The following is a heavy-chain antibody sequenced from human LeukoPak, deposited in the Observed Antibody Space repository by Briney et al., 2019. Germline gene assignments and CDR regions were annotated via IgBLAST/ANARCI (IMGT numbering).Heavy chain of an antibody. CDR1: GFTFSSYG. Sequence: GRSLRLSCAASGFTFSSYGMHWVRQAPGKGLEWVAFIRYDGSNKYYADSVKGRFTISRDNSKNTLYLQMNSLRAEDTAVYYCAKANVDTAMVSDWGQGTLVTVSS. D-gene: IGHD5-18*01. V-gene: IGHV3-30*02. J-gene: IGHJ4*02. CDR3: AKANVDTAMVSD. CDR2: IRYDGSNK.